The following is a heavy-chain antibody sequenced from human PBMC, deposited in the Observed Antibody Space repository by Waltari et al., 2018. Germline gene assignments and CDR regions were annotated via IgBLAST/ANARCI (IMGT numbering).Heavy chain of an antibody. CDR2: IYSGGDA. CDR3: ARPSSGSHNY. J-gene: IGHJ4*02. V-gene: IGHV3-66*01. Sequence: DVQLVESGGGLVQPGGSLRLYCAASGFTVGNNYMSWVRQPPGKGLEWVSLIYSGGDAFYADSVKGRFTISRDNSKNTLYLQMNSLRAEDTAVYYCARPSSGSHNYWGRGTLVTVSS. D-gene: IGHD1-26*01. CDR1: GFTVGNNY.